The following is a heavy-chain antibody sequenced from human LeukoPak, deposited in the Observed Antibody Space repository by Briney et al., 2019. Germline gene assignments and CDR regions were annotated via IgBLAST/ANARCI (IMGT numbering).Heavy chain of an antibody. V-gene: IGHV4-4*07. CDR3: ARDEYYDSSGYPVYFDY. CDR1: GDSINNFY. Sequence: SETLSLTCTVSGDSINNFYWSWIRQPAGKGLEWIGRIYTSGSTNYNPSLKSRVTISVDTSKNQFSLKLSSVTAADTAVYYCARDEYYDSSGYPVYFDYWGQGTLVTVSS. J-gene: IGHJ4*02. D-gene: IGHD3-22*01. CDR2: IYTSGST.